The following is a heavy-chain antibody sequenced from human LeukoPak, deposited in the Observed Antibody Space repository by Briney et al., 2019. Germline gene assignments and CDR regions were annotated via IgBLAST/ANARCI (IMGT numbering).Heavy chain of an antibody. Sequence: TGGSLRLSCAASGFTFSSYSMNWVRQAPGKGLEWVSSISSSSSYIYYADSVKGRFTISRDNAKNSLYLQMNSLRAEDTAVYYCARDLGDCSGGSCYYHFDYWGQGTLVTVSS. D-gene: IGHD2-15*01. V-gene: IGHV3-21*01. J-gene: IGHJ4*02. CDR3: ARDLGDCSGGSCYYHFDY. CDR1: GFTFSSYS. CDR2: ISSSSSYI.